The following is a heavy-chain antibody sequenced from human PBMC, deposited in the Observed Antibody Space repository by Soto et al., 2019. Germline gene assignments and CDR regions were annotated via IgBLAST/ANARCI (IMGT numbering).Heavy chain of an antibody. CDR3: ARVLRFLEWLIPANWFDP. Sequence: SETLSLTCTFSGGSISSGGYYWSWIRQHPGKGLEWIGYIYYSGSTYYNPSLKSRVTISVDTSKNQFSLKLSSVTAADTAVYYCARVLRFLEWLIPANWFDPWGQGTLVTVSS. CDR2: IYYSGST. CDR1: GGSISSGGYY. D-gene: IGHD3-3*01. J-gene: IGHJ5*02. V-gene: IGHV4-31*03.